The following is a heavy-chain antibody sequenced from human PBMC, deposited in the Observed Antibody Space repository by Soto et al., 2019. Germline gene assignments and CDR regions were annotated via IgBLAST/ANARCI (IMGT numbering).Heavy chain of an antibody. J-gene: IGHJ6*02. CDR3: ARKEYGDGLDV. V-gene: IGHV4-59*01. Sequence: SETLSLTCTVSGGSISGYFWSWLRQPPGKGLECIGYLSDSGSTDYTPSLNSRVTISVDTSKNQFSLQLSSVTAADTAVYYCARKEYGDGLDVWGQGTTVTVSS. CDR1: GGSISGYF. D-gene: IGHD2-2*01. CDR2: LSDSGST.